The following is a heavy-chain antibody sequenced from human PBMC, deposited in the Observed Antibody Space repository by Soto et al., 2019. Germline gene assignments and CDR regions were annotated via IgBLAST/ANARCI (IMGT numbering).Heavy chain of an antibody. J-gene: IGHJ4*02. CDR3: ARDRKIAVAGRVIDY. D-gene: IGHD6-19*01. CDR1: GGSISSSNW. Sequence: SETLSLTCAVSGGSISSSNWWSWVRQPPGKGLEWIGEIYHSGSTNYNPSLKSRVTISVDKSKNQFSLKLSSVTAADTAVYYCARDRKIAVAGRVIDYWGQGTLVTVSS. V-gene: IGHV4-4*02. CDR2: IYHSGST.